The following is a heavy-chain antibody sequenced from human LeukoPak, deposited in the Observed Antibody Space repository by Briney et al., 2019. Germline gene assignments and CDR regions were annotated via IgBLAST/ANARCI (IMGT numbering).Heavy chain of an antibody. V-gene: IGHV3-30*02. CDR2: IRYDGSNK. J-gene: IGHJ4*02. Sequence: GGSLRLSCAASGFTFSSYGMHWVRQAPGKGLEWVAFIRYDGSNKYYADSVKGRFTISRDNSKNTLYLQMNSLRAEDTAVYYCAKAVSNWNGLAYWGQGTLVTVSS. CDR1: GFTFSSYG. D-gene: IGHD1-1*01. CDR3: AKAVSNWNGLAY.